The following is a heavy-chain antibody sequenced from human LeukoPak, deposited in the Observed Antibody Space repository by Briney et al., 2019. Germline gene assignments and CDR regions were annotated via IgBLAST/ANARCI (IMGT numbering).Heavy chain of an antibody. V-gene: IGHV3-48*01. J-gene: IGHJ4*02. D-gene: IGHD6-13*01. Sequence: GGSLRLSCAASGFTFSNYNMNWVRQAPGKGLEWVSYITGSSTSIYYADSVKGRFTISRDNAKNTLYRQMNSLRAEDTAVYYCAREPTYTSSWYTTCDYWGQGTLVTVSS. CDR1: GFTFSNYN. CDR3: AREPTYTSSWYTTCDY. CDR2: ITGSSTSI.